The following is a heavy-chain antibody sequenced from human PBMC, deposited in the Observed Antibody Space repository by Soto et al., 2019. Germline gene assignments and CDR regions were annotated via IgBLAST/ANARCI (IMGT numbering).Heavy chain of an antibody. CDR2: INPNSGVT. Sequence: VQLVQSGAEVKKPGASVKVSCKSSGDSFNDYYLHWVRQAPGQGLEWMGWINPNSGVTKYAQKFQGWVTMTRDTSSRTVDMELSRLRSDDTAVYYCARESGGATATLDYYYFYMDVWGKGTTVTVSS. J-gene: IGHJ6*03. CDR1: GDSFNDYY. CDR3: ARESGGATATLDYYYFYMDV. D-gene: IGHD5-12*01. V-gene: IGHV1-2*04.